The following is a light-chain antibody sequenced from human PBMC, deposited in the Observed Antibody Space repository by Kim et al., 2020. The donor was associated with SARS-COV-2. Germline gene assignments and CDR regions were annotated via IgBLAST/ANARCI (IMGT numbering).Light chain of an antibody. CDR3: VQALQTLYT. CDR1: PSLLHPHGHTY. Sequence: PASISCRSRPSLLHPHGHTYLDWYLQKPGPPPQLLIYLASNRAAGVPERFSGSGSGTYFPLKISRVEAEDVGVYYCVQALQTLYTFGQGTKLEI. CDR2: LAS. V-gene: IGKV2-28*01. J-gene: IGKJ2*01.